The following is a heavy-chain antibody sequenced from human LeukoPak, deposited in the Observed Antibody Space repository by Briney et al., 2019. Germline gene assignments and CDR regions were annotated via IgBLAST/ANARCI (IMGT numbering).Heavy chain of an antibody. CDR2: IYYSGST. CDR1: GGSISSSSYY. Sequence: SETLSLTCTVSGGSISSSSYYWGWIRQSPGKGLEWIGSIYYSGSTYYNPSLKSRVTISVDTSKNQFSLKLSSVTAADTAVYYCARDWFDPWGQGTLVTVSS. CDR3: ARDWFDP. J-gene: IGHJ5*02. V-gene: IGHV4-39*07.